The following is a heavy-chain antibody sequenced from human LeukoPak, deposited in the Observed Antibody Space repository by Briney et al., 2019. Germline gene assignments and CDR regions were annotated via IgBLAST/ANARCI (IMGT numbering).Heavy chain of an antibody. D-gene: IGHD5-24*01. V-gene: IGHV4-59*12. CDR3: ARDNYGNYFDY. CDR1: GGSISSYY. J-gene: IGHJ4*02. CDR2: IYYSGST. Sequence: KSSETLSLTCTVSGGSISSYYWSWIRQPPGKGLEWIGYIYYSGSTNYNPSLKSRVTISVDTSKNQSSLKLSSVTAADTAVYYCARDNYGNYFDYWGQGTLVTVSS.